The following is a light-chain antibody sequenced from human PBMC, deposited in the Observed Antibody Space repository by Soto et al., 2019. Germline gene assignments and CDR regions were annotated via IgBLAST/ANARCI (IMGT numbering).Light chain of an antibody. CDR1: QSVSSSY. Sequence: EIVLTQSPGTLSLSPGERATLSCRASQSVSSSYLAWYQQKPGQAPRPLIYGASSRATGIPDRFSGSGSGTDFALTISRLEPEDFAVYYCQQYGSSPYTLGQGTKLDLK. CDR3: QQYGSSPYT. CDR2: GAS. V-gene: IGKV3-20*01. J-gene: IGKJ2*01.